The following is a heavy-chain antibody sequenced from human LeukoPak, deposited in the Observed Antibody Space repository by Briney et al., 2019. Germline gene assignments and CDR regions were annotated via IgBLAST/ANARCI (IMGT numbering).Heavy chain of an antibody. D-gene: IGHD2-2*01. Sequence: SETLSLTCAVYGGSFSGYYWSWIRQPPGKGLEWIGEINHSGSTNYNPSLKSRVTISVGTSKNQFSLKLSSVTAADTAVYYCARVPVPAAIRGWFDPWGQGTLVTVSS. CDR3: ARVPVPAAIRGWFDP. J-gene: IGHJ5*02. V-gene: IGHV4-34*01. CDR1: GGSFSGYY. CDR2: INHSGST.